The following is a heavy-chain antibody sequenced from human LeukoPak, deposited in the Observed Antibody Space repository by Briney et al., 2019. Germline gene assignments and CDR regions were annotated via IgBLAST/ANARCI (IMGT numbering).Heavy chain of an antibody. Sequence: ASVKVSCKASGYTFTSYDINWVRQATGQGLEWMGWMNPNSGNTGYAQKFQGRVTMTRNTSISTAYMELSSLRSEDTAVYYCARLRGYSYAWNMGDAFDIWGQGTMVTVSS. CDR2: MNPNSGNT. CDR3: ARLRGYSYAWNMGDAFDI. V-gene: IGHV1-8*01. J-gene: IGHJ3*02. D-gene: IGHD5-18*01. CDR1: GYTFTSYD.